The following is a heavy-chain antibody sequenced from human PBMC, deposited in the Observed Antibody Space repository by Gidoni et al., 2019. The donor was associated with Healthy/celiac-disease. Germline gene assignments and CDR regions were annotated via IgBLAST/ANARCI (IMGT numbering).Heavy chain of an antibody. CDR2: ISYDGSNK. CDR3: AKDPRLRITMVRGVIR. CDR1: GFTFSSYG. D-gene: IGHD3-10*01. Sequence: QVQLVESGGGVVQPGRSLRLSCEASGFTFSSYGMHWFRQAPGKGLEWVAVISYDGSNKYYADSVKGRFTISRDNSKNTLYLLMNSLRAEDTAVYYCAKDPRLRITMVRGVIRWGQGTLVTVSS. V-gene: IGHV3-30*18. J-gene: IGHJ4*02.